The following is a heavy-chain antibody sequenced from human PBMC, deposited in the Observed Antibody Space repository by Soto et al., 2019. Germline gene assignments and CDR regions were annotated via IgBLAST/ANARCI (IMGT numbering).Heavy chain of an antibody. CDR2: ITWNSGNI. CDR1: GFTFNNYA. CDR3: VRDRAGGGLHYFDY. V-gene: IGHV3-9*01. D-gene: IGHD6-13*01. Sequence: EVQLVESGGGLVQPGRSLRLSCAASGFTFNNYAMHWVRQAPGKGPEWVSGITWNSGNIDYAYSVRGRFTISRDNAKNSLYLRMNSLRNEDTALYYCVRDRAGGGLHYFDYWGQGTLVTVSS. J-gene: IGHJ4*02.